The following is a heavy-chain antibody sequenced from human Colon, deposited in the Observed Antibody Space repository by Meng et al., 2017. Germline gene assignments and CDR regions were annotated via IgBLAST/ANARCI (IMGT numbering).Heavy chain of an antibody. CDR3: ATYDSHGIGFDN. Sequence: QLQLQEWGPGLVKPSETLSLTCAVSGGSIGSSHWWTWVRQSPGKGLEWIGEISHSGSTNYNPSLKSRVIISLDKSKNHFSLKLRSVTAADTAVYYCATYDSHGIGFDNWGQGTLVTVSS. J-gene: IGHJ4*02. D-gene: IGHD3-22*01. CDR2: ISHSGST. V-gene: IGHV4-4*02. CDR1: GGSIGSSHW.